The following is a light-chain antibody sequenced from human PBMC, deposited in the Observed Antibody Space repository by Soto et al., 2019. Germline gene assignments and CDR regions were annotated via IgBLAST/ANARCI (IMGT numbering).Light chain of an antibody. V-gene: IGKV3-15*01. J-gene: IGKJ1*01. CDR1: QSVSSK. Sequence: EIVMTQSPATLSVSPGERATLSCRASQSVSSKLAWYQQKPGQAPRLLIYDVSTRATGIPARFRGSGSGTEFTLTISGLQSEDFAVYYCQRTNIWPLTFGQGTKVEMK. CDR3: QRTNIWPLT. CDR2: DVS.